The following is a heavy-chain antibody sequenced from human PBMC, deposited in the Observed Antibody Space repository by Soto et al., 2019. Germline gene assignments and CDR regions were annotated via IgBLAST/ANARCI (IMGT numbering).Heavy chain of an antibody. Sequence: GGSLRLSCAASGFTVSSSYMSWVRQAPGKGLEWVSIIYSEGNTDSADSVKGRFTISRDNSKNTLYLQMNSLRAEDTAVYYCARVVWNLRTFDYWGQGTLVTVSS. V-gene: IGHV3-53*01. D-gene: IGHD1-1*01. CDR1: GFTVSSSY. J-gene: IGHJ4*02. CDR3: ARVVWNLRTFDY. CDR2: IYSEGNT.